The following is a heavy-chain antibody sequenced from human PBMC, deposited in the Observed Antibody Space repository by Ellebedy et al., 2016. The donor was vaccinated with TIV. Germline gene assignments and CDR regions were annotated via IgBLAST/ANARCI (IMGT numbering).Heavy chain of an antibody. V-gene: IGHV3-21*01. CDR2: ISSSSSYI. CDR3: ARAGSYYHYYYGMDV. D-gene: IGHD3-10*01. J-gene: IGHJ6*02. Sequence: GGSLRLSXAASGFTFSSYSMNWVRQAPGKGLEWVSSISSSSSYIYYADSVKGRFTISRDNAKNSLYLQMNSLRAGDTAVYYCARAGSYYHYYYGMDVWGQGTTVTVSS. CDR1: GFTFSSYS.